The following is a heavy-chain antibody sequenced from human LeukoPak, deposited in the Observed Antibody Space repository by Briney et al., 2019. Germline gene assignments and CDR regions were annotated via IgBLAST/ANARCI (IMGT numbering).Heavy chain of an antibody. CDR3: AGLQLERAPPPYYYYYYGMDV. J-gene: IGHJ6*02. Sequence: KPSETLSLTCAVYGGSFSDYYWSWIRQPPGKGLEWIGYIYYSGSTNYNPSLKSRVTISLDTSKNQFSLKLSSVTAADTALYYCAGLQLERAPPPYYYYYYGMDVWGQGTTVTVSS. CDR1: GGSFSDYY. V-gene: IGHV4-59*08. CDR2: IYYSGST. D-gene: IGHD1-1*01.